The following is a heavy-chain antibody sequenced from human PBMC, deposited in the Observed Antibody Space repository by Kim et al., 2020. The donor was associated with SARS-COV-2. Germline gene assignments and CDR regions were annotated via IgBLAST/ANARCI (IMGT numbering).Heavy chain of an antibody. CDR3: AGTPPYFALRAVVIKEYYYGMDV. CDR2: INHSGST. Sequence: SETLSLTCAVYGGSFSGYYWSWIRQPPGKGLEWIGEINHSGSTNYNPSLKSRVTISVATSKNQFFLKLSSVTAADTAVYYCAGTPPYFALRAVVIKEYYYGMDVWGQGTTVTVSS. CDR1: GGSFSGYY. J-gene: IGHJ6*02. V-gene: IGHV4-34*01. D-gene: IGHD3-22*01.